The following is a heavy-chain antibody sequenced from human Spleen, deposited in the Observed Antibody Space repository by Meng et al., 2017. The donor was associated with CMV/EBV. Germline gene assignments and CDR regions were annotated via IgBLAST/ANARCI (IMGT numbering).Heavy chain of an antibody. J-gene: IGHJ4*02. CDR1: GFTFNNYA. V-gene: IGHV3-30*02. Sequence: GESLKISCAASGFTFNNYAVHWVRQAPGKGPEWLTFIRYDGSDRRYADSVKGRVTISRDNSKNTVYLQMDSLRAEDTAIVYCARDAAAGTAMGIFVFWGRGTLVTVSS. CDR2: IRYDGSDR. CDR3: ARDAAAGTAMGIFVF. D-gene: IGHD5-18*01.